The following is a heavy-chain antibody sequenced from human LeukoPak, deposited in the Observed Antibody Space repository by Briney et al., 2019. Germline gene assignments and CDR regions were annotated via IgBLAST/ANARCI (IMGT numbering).Heavy chain of an antibody. CDR2: ISYDGSDK. CDR3: AKRPTDDSSGYYLEYYFDY. D-gene: IGHD3-22*01. CDR1: GFTLSYYA. J-gene: IGHJ4*02. V-gene: IGHV3-30*04. Sequence: GGSLRLSCAASGFTLSYYAMHWVRQAPGKGLEWVTIISYDGSDKYYTDSAKGRFTISRDNSKNTLYLQMSSLRAEDTAVYYCAKRPTDDSSGYYLEYYFDYWGQGTLVTVSS.